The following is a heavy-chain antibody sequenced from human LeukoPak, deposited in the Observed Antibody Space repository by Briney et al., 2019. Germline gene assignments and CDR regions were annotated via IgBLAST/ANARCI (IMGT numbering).Heavy chain of an antibody. Sequence: PGWSLRLSFAASGFTFSDHYMDWVRQAPGKGLEGVGRARNKANGYTTQYAASVKGRFTISRDDSKNSLYLKMNSLRTEDTALYYCTRVSRTYQGAFDFWGQGTMVTVSS. CDR1: GFTFSDHY. J-gene: IGHJ3*01. D-gene: IGHD2-2*01. V-gene: IGHV3-72*01. CDR2: ARNKANGYTT. CDR3: TRVSRTYQGAFDF.